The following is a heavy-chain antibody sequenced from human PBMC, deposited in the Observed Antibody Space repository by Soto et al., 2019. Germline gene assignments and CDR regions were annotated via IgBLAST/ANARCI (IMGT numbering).Heavy chain of an antibody. CDR2: IIPIFGTA. D-gene: IGHD2-8*01. Sequence: GASVKVSCKASGGTFSSDAISWVRQAPGQGLEWMGGIIPIFGTANYAQKFQGRVTITADKSTSTAYMELSSLRSEDTAVYYCASTYCTNGVCYSAYSSSWYFDYWGQGTLVTVSS. V-gene: IGHV1-69*06. CDR1: GGTFSSDA. CDR3: ASTYCTNGVCYSAYSSSWYFDY. J-gene: IGHJ4*02.